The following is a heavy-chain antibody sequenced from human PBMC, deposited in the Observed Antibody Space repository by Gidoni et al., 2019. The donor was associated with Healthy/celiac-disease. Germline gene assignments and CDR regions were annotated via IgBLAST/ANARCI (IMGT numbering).Heavy chain of an antibody. D-gene: IGHD3-22*01. J-gene: IGHJ4*02. V-gene: IGHV3-66*02. CDR1: VFTVSSNY. CDR2: IYSGGST. CDR3: ARVPGLGGSSGYVDY. Sequence: EVQLLESGGGLVQPGGSLRLSCAASVFTVSSNYMSWVRQAPGKGLEWVSVIYSGGSTYYADSVKGRFTISRDNSKNTLYLQMNSLRAEDTAVYYCARVPGLGGSSGYVDYWGQGTLVTVSS.